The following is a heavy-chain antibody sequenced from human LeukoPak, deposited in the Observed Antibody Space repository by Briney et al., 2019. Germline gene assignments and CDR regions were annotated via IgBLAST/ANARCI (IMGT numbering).Heavy chain of an antibody. CDR1: GGSISSYY. Sequence: PSETLSLTCTVSGGSISSYYWSWIRQPPGKGLEWIGYIYYSGSTNYNPSLKSRVTISVDTSKNQFSLKLSSVTAADTAVYYCAREDPQTTVPEGMDVWGHGTTVIVSS. CDR3: AREDPQTTVPEGMDV. CDR2: IYYSGST. J-gene: IGHJ6*02. V-gene: IGHV4-59*01. D-gene: IGHD4-17*01.